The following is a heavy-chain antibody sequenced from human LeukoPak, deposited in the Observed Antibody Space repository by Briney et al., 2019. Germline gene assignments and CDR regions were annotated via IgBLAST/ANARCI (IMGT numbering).Heavy chain of an antibody. CDR1: GYILTSYA. CDR2: INPSGGST. V-gene: IGHV1-46*01. D-gene: IGHD5-18*01. Sequence: ASVKVSCKASGYILTSYAMHWVRQAPGQGLEWMGIINPSGGSTSYAQKFQGRVTMTRDTSTSTVYMELSSLRSEDTAVYYCARDLDTAMVPFDYWGQGTLVTVSS. J-gene: IGHJ4*02. CDR3: ARDLDTAMVPFDY.